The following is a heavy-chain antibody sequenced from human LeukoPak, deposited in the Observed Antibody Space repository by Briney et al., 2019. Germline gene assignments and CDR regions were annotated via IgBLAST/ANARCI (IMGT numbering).Heavy chain of an antibody. Sequence: PSETLSLTCAVSGGSISSSNWWSWVRQPPGKGLEWIGEIYHSGSTNYNPSLKSRVTISVDKSKNQFSLKPSSVTAADTAVYYCARQGYDFWSGSQQSNFPVDYWGQGTLVTVSS. CDR1: GGSISSSNW. D-gene: IGHD3-3*01. V-gene: IGHV4-4*02. J-gene: IGHJ4*02. CDR2: IYHSGST. CDR3: ARQGYDFWSGSQQSNFPVDY.